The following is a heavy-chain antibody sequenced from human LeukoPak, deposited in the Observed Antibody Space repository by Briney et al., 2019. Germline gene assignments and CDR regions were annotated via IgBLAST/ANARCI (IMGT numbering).Heavy chain of an antibody. CDR2: IYYSGST. J-gene: IGHJ4*02. D-gene: IGHD6-19*01. V-gene: IGHV4-59*01. CDR3: ARDKTTSGWYLGFDY. Sequence: PSETLSLTGTVSGGSISSYYWSWIRQPPGKGLEWIGYIYYSGSTNYNPSLKSRVTISVDTSKNQFSLKLSSVTAADTAVYYCARDKTTSGWYLGFDYWGQGTLVTVSS. CDR1: GGSISSYY.